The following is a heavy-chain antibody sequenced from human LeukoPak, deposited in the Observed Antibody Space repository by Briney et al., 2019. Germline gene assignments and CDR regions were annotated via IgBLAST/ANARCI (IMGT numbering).Heavy chain of an antibody. Sequence: PSETLSLTCAVYGGSFSGYSWSWIRQPPGKGLEWIGEINHSGSTNYNPSLKSRVTISVDTSKNQFSLKLSSVTAAGTAVYYCARHTTHGDYNPNDYWGQGTLVTVSS. CDR2: INHSGST. V-gene: IGHV4-34*01. CDR3: ARHTTHGDYNPNDY. D-gene: IGHD3-16*01. CDR1: GGSFSGYS. J-gene: IGHJ4*02.